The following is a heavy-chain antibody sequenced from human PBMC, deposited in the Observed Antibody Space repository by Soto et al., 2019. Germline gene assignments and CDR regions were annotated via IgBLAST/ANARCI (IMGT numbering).Heavy chain of an antibody. CDR3: ARDEAAAGPGTRYYGMDV. Sequence: EVQRVESGGGLVKPGGSLRLSCAASGFTFSSYSMNWVRQAPGKGLEWVSSISSSSSYIYYADSVKGRFTVSRDNAKNSLYLQMNSLRAEDTAVYYCARDEAAAGPGTRYYGMDVWGQGTTVTVSS. J-gene: IGHJ6*02. CDR2: ISSSSSYI. CDR1: GFTFSSYS. V-gene: IGHV3-21*01. D-gene: IGHD6-13*01.